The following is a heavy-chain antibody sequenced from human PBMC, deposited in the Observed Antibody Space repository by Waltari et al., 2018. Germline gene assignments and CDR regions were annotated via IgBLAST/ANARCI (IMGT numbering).Heavy chain of an antibody. CDR1: GFSLSASGVG. J-gene: IGHJ4*01. CDR2: IYWNDDE. Sequence: QITLKESGPSLVKPTLTLTLTCTFSGFSLSASGVGVCWIRQPPGKALEWLALIYWNDDEFYSASLRTKLTSTKNTAKNQVYLTMTTMDPVDTATYYCAHRLRYYDFWSPYRPFDYWGQGTLVTVSS. CDR3: AHRLRYYDFWSPYRPFDY. D-gene: IGHD3-3*01. V-gene: IGHV2-5*01.